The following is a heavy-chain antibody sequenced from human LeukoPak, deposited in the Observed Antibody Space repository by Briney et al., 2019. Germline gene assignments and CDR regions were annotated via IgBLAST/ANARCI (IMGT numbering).Heavy chain of an antibody. J-gene: IGHJ4*02. CDR1: GFIFSTHA. V-gene: IGHV3-23*01. D-gene: IGHD2-15*01. Sequence: GGSLSLSCAASGFIFSTHAMSWVDLAPGRGLEWVAVASSGGGTTYYADFVKGPFTISRNNSMRTLSLQMRSLGVEDTAMYYCSRGYCSGGSCNWGQFDSWGQGTLVTVS. CDR3: SRGYCSGGSCNWGQFDS. CDR2: ASSGGGTT.